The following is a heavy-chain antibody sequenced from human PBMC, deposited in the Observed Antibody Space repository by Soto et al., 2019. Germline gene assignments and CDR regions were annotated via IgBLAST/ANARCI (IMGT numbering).Heavy chain of an antibody. Sequence: EVQLVESGGGLVQPGRSLRLSCAASGFTFDDYAMHWVRQAPGKGLEWVSGISWNSGSIGYADSVKGRFTISRDNAKNSLYLQMNSLRAEDTALYYCAKDWKRWLQLPDYWGQGTLVTVSS. D-gene: IGHD5-12*01. CDR3: AKDWKRWLQLPDY. J-gene: IGHJ4*02. V-gene: IGHV3-9*01. CDR2: ISWNSGSI. CDR1: GFTFDDYA.